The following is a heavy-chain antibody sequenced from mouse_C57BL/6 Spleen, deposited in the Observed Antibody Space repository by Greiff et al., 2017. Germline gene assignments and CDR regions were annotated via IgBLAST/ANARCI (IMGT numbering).Heavy chain of an antibody. D-gene: IGHD1-1*01. CDR2: IHPNSGST. CDR1: GYTFTSYW. V-gene: IGHV1-64*01. Sequence: QVQLQQPGAELVKPGASVKLSCKASGYTFTSYWMHWVKQRPGQGLEWIGMIHPNSGSTNYNEKFKSKATLTVDKSSSTAYMQLSSLTSEDSAVYYCARPHYCGSLYYFDYWGQGTTLTVSS. CDR3: ARPHYCGSLYYFDY. J-gene: IGHJ2*01.